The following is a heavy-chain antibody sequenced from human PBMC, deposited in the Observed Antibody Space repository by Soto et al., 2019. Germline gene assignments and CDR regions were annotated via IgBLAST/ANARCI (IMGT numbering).Heavy chain of an antibody. CDR1: GGSISRGGYY. CDR2: IYYSGST. CDR3: ARARPRQPFDY. V-gene: IGHV4-31*03. Sequence: SETLSLTCTVSGGSISRGGYYWNWIRQHPGKGLEWIGNIYYSGSTYYNPSLKSRVSMSVDTSKNQFSLKLSSVTAADTAVYYCARARPRQPFDYWGQGTLVTVSS. D-gene: IGHD5-18*01. J-gene: IGHJ4*02.